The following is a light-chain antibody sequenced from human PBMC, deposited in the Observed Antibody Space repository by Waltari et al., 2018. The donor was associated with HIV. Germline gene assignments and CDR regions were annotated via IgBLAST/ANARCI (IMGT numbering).Light chain of an antibody. CDR1: SSNIGAGFD. CDR3: QSYDSSLSGSRV. CDR2: GNI. Sequence: QSVLTQSPSVSGAPGQRVTISCTGSSSNIGAGFDVHWYQQVPGTAPKLLIYGNINRPSGVPDRCSGSKSGASASLAITGLQAEDEADYYCQSYDSSLSGSRVFGTGTKVTVL. V-gene: IGLV1-40*01. J-gene: IGLJ1*01.